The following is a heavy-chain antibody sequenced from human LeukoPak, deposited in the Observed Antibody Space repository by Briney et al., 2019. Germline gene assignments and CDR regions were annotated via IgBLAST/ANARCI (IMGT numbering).Heavy chain of an antibody. CDR2: ISTSGST. V-gene: IGHV4-4*09. Sequence: SETLSLTCAVSAASISNYCWSWIRQAPGKGLEWIGYISTSGSTNYNPSLKSRVSISLDTSKNQFSLKLSSVTAADTAVYYCARGRIAVGFDPWGQGTLVTVSS. CDR3: ARGRIAVGFDP. J-gene: IGHJ5*02. CDR1: AASISNYC. D-gene: IGHD6-19*01.